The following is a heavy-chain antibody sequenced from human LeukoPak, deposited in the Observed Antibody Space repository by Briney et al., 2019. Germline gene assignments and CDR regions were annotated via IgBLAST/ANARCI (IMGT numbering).Heavy chain of an antibody. V-gene: IGHV4-34*01. J-gene: IGHJ4*02. CDR2: INHSGST. CDR3: ARGRVTLGY. D-gene: IGHD2-21*02. CDR1: GGSISSYY. Sequence: PSETLSLTCTVSGGSISSYYWSWIRQPPGKGLEWIGEINHSGSTNYNPSLKSRVTISVDTSKNQFSLKLSSVTAADTAVYYCARGRVTLGYWGQGTLVTVSS.